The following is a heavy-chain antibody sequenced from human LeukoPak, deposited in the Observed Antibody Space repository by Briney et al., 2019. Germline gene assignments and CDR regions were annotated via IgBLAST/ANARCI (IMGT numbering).Heavy chain of an antibody. Sequence: SETLSLTCTVSGGSISGTYYWSWIRQPPGKGLEWIGEINHSGSTNYNPSLKSRVTISVDTSKNQFSLKLSSVTAADTAVYYCARLIVVPAARGAFDIWGQGTMVTVSS. CDR1: GGSISGTYY. CDR3: ARLIVVPAARGAFDI. D-gene: IGHD2-2*01. J-gene: IGHJ3*02. V-gene: IGHV4-34*01. CDR2: INHSGST.